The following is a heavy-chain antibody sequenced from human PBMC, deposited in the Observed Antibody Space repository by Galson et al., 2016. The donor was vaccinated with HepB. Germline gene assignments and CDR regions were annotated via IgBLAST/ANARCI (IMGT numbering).Heavy chain of an antibody. CDR3: ARDVGYDSSGFHHYFDY. V-gene: IGHV4-39*07. J-gene: IGHJ4*02. CDR2: IYYSGST. Sequence: ETLSLTCTVSGGSISRSSYYWGWIRQPPGKGLEWIGSIYYSGSTYYNPSLRRRVTISVDTSKNQFSLKLSSVTAADTAVYYCARDVGYDSSGFHHYFDYWGQGTLVTVSS. CDR1: GGSISRSSYY. D-gene: IGHD3-22*01.